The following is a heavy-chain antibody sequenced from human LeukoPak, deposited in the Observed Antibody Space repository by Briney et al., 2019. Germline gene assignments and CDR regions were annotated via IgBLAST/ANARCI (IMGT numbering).Heavy chain of an antibody. D-gene: IGHD5-24*01. CDR2: INWNSVRK. Sequence: PGGSPRLSCAASGFTFDDYAMHWVRQAPGKALQWVGGINWNSVRKDYADSVKGRFTISRDNAKNSLDLQMNSLREDDTAFYYCAKDSRDGYNTPKIDYWGQGTLVTVSS. V-gene: IGHV3-9*01. CDR1: GFTFDDYA. CDR3: AKDSRDGYNTPKIDY. J-gene: IGHJ4*02.